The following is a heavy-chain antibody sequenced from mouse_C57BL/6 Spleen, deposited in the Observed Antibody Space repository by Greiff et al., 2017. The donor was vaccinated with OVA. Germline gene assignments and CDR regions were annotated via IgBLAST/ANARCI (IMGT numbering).Heavy chain of an antibody. Sequence: EVKVEESGGGLVQPGGSLSLSCAASGFTFTDYYMSWVRQPPGKALEWLGFIRNKANGYTTEYSASVKGRFTISRDNSQSILSLQMNALRAAHSSTYYCASSKATASHYYFDYWGQGTTLTVSS. J-gene: IGHJ2*01. D-gene: IGHD6-1*01. CDR2: IRNKANGYTT. CDR3: ASSKATASHYYFDY. V-gene: IGHV7-3*01. CDR1: GFTFTDYY.